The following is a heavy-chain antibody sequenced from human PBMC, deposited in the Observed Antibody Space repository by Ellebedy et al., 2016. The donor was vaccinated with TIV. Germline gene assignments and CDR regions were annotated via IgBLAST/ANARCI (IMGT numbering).Heavy chain of an antibody. Sequence: MPSETLSLTCAVPGGSISSSNWWSWVRQPPGKGMEWIGEIYHSRSTNYNPSLKSRVTISVDTSKNQFSLKLSSVTAADTAVYFCAREGRDTAMGLDYWGQGTLVTVSS. V-gene: IGHV4-4*02. CDR3: AREGRDTAMGLDY. CDR1: GGSISSSNW. J-gene: IGHJ4*02. D-gene: IGHD5-18*01. CDR2: IYHSRST.